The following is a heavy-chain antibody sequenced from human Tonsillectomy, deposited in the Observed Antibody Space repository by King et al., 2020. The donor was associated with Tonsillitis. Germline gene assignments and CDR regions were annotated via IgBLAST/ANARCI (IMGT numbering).Heavy chain of an antibody. CDR3: ARDTKRDGMDV. V-gene: IGHV3-48*01. Sequence: QLVQSGGGLVQPGGSLRLSCAASGFTFSFYSMNWVRQAPGKGLQWVSYISSGSDAIYYADSVKGRFTISRDNAKNSLYLQMNSLRAEDTAVYYCARDTKRDGMDVWGQGTTVTVSS. D-gene: IGHD2-8*01. CDR2: ISSGSDAI. CDR1: GFTFSFYS. J-gene: IGHJ6*02.